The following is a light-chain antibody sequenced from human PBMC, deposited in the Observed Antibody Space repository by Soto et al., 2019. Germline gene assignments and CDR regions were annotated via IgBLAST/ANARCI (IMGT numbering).Light chain of an antibody. J-gene: IGKJ1*01. CDR1: QSVSSN. Sequence: EIVMTQSPATLSVSPGERATLSCRASQSVSSNLAWYQQKPGQAPRLLIYASTRATGIPARFSGSGSGTEFTLTISRLEPEDFAVYYCQQYGSSPTFGQGTKVDIK. CDR3: QQYGSSPT. V-gene: IGKV3-15*01. CDR2: AS.